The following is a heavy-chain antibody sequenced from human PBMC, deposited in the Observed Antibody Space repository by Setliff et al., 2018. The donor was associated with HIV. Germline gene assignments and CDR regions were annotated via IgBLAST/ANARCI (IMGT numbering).Heavy chain of an antibody. Sequence: GGSLRLSCAASGFTFSSYTMNWVRQAPGKGLEWVSSITSSSSYINYADSVKGRFTISRDNARNSLFLQMNSLRPEDTAIYYCTTFLSGSPNAYWGQGTLVTVSS. V-gene: IGHV3-21*04. D-gene: IGHD1-26*01. CDR3: TTFLSGSPNAY. CDR1: GFTFSSYT. J-gene: IGHJ4*02. CDR2: ITSSSSYI.